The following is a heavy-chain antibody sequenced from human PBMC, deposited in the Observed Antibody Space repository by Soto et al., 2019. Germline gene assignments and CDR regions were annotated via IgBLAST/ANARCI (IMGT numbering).Heavy chain of an antibody. Sequence: SETLSLTCAVYGGSFSGYYWSWIRQPPGKGLEWIGEINHSGSTNYNPSLKSRVTISVDTSKNQFSLKLSSVTAADTAVYYCARTGPPSPTTTPYYYYGMDVWGQGTTVTAP. J-gene: IGHJ6*02. D-gene: IGHD1-1*01. CDR3: ARTGPPSPTTTPYYYYGMDV. CDR2: INHSGST. CDR1: GGSFSGYY. V-gene: IGHV4-34*01.